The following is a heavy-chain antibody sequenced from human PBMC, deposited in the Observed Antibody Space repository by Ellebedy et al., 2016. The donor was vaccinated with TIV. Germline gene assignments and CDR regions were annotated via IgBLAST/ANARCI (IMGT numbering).Heavy chain of an antibody. Sequence: PGGSLRLSCAASGFTFRSNWMHWVRQVPGKGLVWVSRINSDGSSTTYADSVKVRFTISRDNAKNTLYLQMNSLRAEDTAVYFCARDGVVGGATEYYFDYWGQGTLVTVSS. CDR2: INSDGSST. CDR1: GFTFRSNW. D-gene: IGHD1-26*01. J-gene: IGHJ4*02. V-gene: IGHV3-74*01. CDR3: ARDGVVGGATEYYFDY.